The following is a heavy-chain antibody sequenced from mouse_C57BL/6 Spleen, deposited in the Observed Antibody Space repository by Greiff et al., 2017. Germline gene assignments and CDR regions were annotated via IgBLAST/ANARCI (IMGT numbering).Heavy chain of an antibody. CDR3: TRRGYN. CDR1: GYTFTDYE. J-gene: IGHJ3*01. V-gene: IGHV1-15*01. D-gene: IGHD2-14*01. CDR2: IDPETGGT. Sequence: QVQLKESGAELVRPGASVTLSCKASGYTFTDYEMHWVKQTPVHGLEWIGAIDPETGGTAYNQKFKGKAILTADKSSSTAYMELRSLTSEDSAVYYCTRRGYNWGQGTLVTVSA.